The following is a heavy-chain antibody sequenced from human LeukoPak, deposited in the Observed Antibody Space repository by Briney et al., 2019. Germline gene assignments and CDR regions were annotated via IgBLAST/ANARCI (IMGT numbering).Heavy chain of an antibody. D-gene: IGHD3-22*01. CDR1: GGSISSYY. Sequence: SETLSLTCTVSGGSISSYYWSWIRQTPGKGLEWIGYIYYSGSTNYNPSLKSRVTISVDTSKNQFSLKLSSVTAADTAVYYCARESHVYYYDSSGPFDYWGQGTLVTVSS. CDR3: ARESHVYYYDSSGPFDY. V-gene: IGHV4-59*01. CDR2: IYYSGST. J-gene: IGHJ4*02.